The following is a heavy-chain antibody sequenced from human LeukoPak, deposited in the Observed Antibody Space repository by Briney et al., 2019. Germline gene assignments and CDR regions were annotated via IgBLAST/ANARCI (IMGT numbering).Heavy chain of an antibody. CDR3: ARGGSSGWDYFDY. Sequence: SETLSLTCAVYGGSFSGYYWSWIRQPPGKGLEWIGEINYSGSSNYNPSLKSRVTISVDTSKNQLSLKLSPVTAADTAVYYCARGGSSGWDYFDYWGQGTLVTVSS. CDR1: GGSFSGYY. CDR2: INYSGSS. V-gene: IGHV4-34*01. D-gene: IGHD6-19*01. J-gene: IGHJ4*02.